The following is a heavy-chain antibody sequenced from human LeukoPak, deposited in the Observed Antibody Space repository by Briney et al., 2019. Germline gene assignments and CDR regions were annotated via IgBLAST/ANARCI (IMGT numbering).Heavy chain of an antibody. V-gene: IGHV4-31*03. Sequence: KPSQTLFLTCTVSGGSISSGGYYWSWIRQLPGKGLEWTGYIYHSGNTVYKPSLRSRVTMSVDTSKNQFSLKLTSVTAADTGVYYCVRVGDCTSAACHDTRFDPWGQGTLVTVSS. CDR1: GGSISSGGYY. J-gene: IGHJ5*02. CDR2: IYHSGNT. CDR3: VRVGDCTSAACHDTRFDP. D-gene: IGHD2-2*01.